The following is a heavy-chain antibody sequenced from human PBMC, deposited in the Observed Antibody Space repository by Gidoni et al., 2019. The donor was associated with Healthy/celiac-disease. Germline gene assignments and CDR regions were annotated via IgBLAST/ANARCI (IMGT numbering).Heavy chain of an antibody. V-gene: IGHV3-64D*09. D-gene: IGHD3-10*01. J-gene: IGHJ5*02. Sequence: EVQLVESGGGLVQPGGSLRLSCSASGFTFSSYAMHWVRQAPGKGLEYVSAISSNGGSTYYADSVKGRFTISRDNSKNTLYLQMSSLRAEDTAVYYCYGSGSYNWFDPWGQGTLVTVSS. CDR3: YGSGSYNWFDP. CDR1: GFTFSSYA. CDR2: ISSNGGST.